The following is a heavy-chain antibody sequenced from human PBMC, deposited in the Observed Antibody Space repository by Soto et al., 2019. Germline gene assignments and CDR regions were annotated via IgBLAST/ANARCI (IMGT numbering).Heavy chain of an antibody. CDR2: IYYGGTT. CDR1: GGSISSEGYY. D-gene: IGHD2-2*02. CDR3: ARERGGYCSSTSCYTGVYYFDY. Sequence: SETLSLTCTVSGGSISSEGYYWSWFRQLPGKGLEWIGDIYYGGTTYHNPSLRSRVTISVDTSKNQFSLKLSSVTAADTAVYYCARERGGYCSSTSCYTGVYYFDYWGQGTLVTVSS. V-gene: IGHV4-31*03. J-gene: IGHJ4*02.